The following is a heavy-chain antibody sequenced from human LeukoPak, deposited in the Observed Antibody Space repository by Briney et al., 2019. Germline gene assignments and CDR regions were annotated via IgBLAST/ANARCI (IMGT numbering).Heavy chain of an antibody. Sequence: GGSLRLSCAASGFTFSDYSMNWVRQAPGKGLEWFSHISSSGSTKYHTDSVKGRFTISRDNAKNSLYLQMNSLRAEDTAVYYCARDGIGGMDVWGQGTTVTVFS. CDR2: ISSSGSTK. D-gene: IGHD1-14*01. CDR1: GFTFSDYS. V-gene: IGHV3-48*04. J-gene: IGHJ6*02. CDR3: ARDGIGGMDV.